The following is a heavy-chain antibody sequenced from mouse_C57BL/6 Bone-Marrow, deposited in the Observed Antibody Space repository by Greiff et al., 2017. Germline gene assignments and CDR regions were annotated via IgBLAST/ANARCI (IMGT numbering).Heavy chain of an antibody. D-gene: IGHD2-5*01. Sequence: EVMLVESGGGLVKPGGSLKLSCAASGFTFSDYGMHWVRQAPEKGLEWVAYISSGSSTIYYADTVQGRFTISRDNAKNTLFLQMTSLRSEDTAMYYCARPDSNYYFDYWGQGTTLTVSS. CDR2: ISSGSSTI. V-gene: IGHV5-17*01. J-gene: IGHJ2*01. CDR1: GFTFSDYG. CDR3: ARPDSNYYFDY.